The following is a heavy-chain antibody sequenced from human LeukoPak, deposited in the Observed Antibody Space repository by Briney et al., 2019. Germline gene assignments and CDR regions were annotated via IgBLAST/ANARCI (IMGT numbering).Heavy chain of an antibody. CDR3: ARERGLWLIAARRNWFDP. D-gene: IGHD6-6*01. V-gene: IGHV3-74*01. CDR1: GFTFSSYW. Sequence: ESLRLSCAASGFTFSSYWMHWVRQAPGKGLVWVSRINSDGSSTSYADSVKGRFTISRDNAKNTLYLQMNSLRAEDTAVYYCARERGLWLIAARRNWFDPWGQGTLVTVSS. CDR2: INSDGSST. J-gene: IGHJ5*02.